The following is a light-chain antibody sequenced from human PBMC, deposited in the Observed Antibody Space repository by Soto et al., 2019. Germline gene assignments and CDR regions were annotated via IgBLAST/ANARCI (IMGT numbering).Light chain of an antibody. CDR2: GDS. CDR3: QSSDSRLSGPDV. J-gene: IGLJ1*01. CDR1: SSNIGVGYH. V-gene: IGLV1-40*01. Sequence: QSVLTQPPSVSGAPGQRVTVSCTGSSSNIGVGYHVHWYQQLPGAAPKLLIFGDSNRPSGVPDRFSGSKSGTSASLAITGLQADDEADYYCQSSDSRLSGPDVFGTGTKVTVL.